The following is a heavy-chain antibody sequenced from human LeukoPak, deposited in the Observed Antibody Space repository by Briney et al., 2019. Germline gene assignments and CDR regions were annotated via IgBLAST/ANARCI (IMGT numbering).Heavy chain of an antibody. Sequence: SETLSLTCTVSGGSISSYYWSWIRQPPGKGLEWIGNIYYSGSTNYNPSLKSRVTISVDRSKNQFSLKLSSVTAADTAVYYCASVGYYYGGQDYWGQGTLVTVSS. CDR3: ASVGYYYGGQDY. CDR1: GGSISSYY. V-gene: IGHV4-59*12. CDR2: IYYSGST. J-gene: IGHJ4*02. D-gene: IGHD3-22*01.